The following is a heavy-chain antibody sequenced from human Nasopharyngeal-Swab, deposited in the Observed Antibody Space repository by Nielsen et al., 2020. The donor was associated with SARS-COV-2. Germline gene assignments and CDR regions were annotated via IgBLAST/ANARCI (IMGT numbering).Heavy chain of an antibody. Sequence: GGSLRLSCEASGFTFSSYTMNWARQAPGKGLEWVSSVTSSSTYIYYADSVKGRFTISRDNAKNSLYLQMISLRAEDTAVYYCARAQTTVTTPIDYWGQGTLVTVSS. CDR1: GFTFSSYT. D-gene: IGHD4-17*01. CDR2: VTSSSTYI. J-gene: IGHJ4*02. CDR3: ARAQTTVTTPIDY. V-gene: IGHV3-21*01.